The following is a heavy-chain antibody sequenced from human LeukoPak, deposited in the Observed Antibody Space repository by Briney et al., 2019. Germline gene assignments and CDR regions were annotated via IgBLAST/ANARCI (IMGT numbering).Heavy chain of an antibody. Sequence: ASVKVSCKASGYTFINYYIHWVRQAPGQGLEWMGIINPSGGSTIYPQKFQGRVTMTRDMSTSTVYMDLSSLRSEDTAVYYCARGGYSSPRGWFDPWGQGTLVTVSS. CDR1: GYTFINYY. V-gene: IGHV1-46*01. J-gene: IGHJ5*02. D-gene: IGHD6-19*01. CDR2: INPSGGST. CDR3: ARGGYSSPRGWFDP.